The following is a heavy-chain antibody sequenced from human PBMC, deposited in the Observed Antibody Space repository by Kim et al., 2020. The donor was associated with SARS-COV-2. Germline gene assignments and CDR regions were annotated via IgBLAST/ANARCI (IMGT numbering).Heavy chain of an antibody. J-gene: IGHJ3*02. CDR1: GFTFSSYG. V-gene: IGHV3-30*18. D-gene: IGHD1-26*01. CDR2: ISYDGSNK. Sequence: GGSLRLSCAASGFTFSSYGMHWVRQAPGKGLEWVAVISYDGSNKYYADSVKGRFTISRDNSKNTLYLQMNSLRAEDTAVYYCAKEGELHDAFDIWGQGTMVTVSS. CDR3: AKEGELHDAFDI.